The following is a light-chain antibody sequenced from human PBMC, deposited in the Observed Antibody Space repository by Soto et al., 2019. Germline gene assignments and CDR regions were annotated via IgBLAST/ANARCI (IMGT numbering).Light chain of an antibody. CDR1: SSNIGRNT. CDR3: ATWDDTLDGPV. V-gene: IGLV1-44*01. Sequence: QSVLTQPPSVSGTPGQRVTISCSGSSSNIGRNTVSWYQQFPGTAPRLLMYSDNQGPSRVPDRFSGSKSGTSASLAISGLQSEDEADYYCATWDDTLDGPVFGGGTKLTVL. J-gene: IGLJ2*01. CDR2: SDN.